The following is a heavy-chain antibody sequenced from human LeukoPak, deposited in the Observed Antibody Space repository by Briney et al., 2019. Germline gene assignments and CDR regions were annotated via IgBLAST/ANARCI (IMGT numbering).Heavy chain of an antibody. J-gene: IGHJ2*01. D-gene: IGHD5-24*01. Sequence: GRSLRLSCAVSGFNFDDYAMHWVRHAPGRGLEWVSGINWKTGNGIYADSVKGRFTISRDNAKNSLYLQMSSLRAEDTALYYCTRRAARWQFDLWGRGTLLTVSS. V-gene: IGHV3-9*01. CDR1: GFNFDDYA. CDR3: TRRAARWQFDL. CDR2: INWKTGNG.